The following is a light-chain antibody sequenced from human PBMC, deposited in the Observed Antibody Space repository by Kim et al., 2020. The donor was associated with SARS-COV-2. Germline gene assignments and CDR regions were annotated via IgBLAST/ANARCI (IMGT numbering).Light chain of an antibody. CDR1: SSDVGGYNY. Sequence: LTQPASVSGSPGQSITISCTGTSSDVGGYNYVSWYQQHPGKAPKLMIYDVSKRPSGVSNRFSGSKSGNTASLTISGLQAEDEADYYCSSYTSSSSVAFGGETQLTVL. V-gene: IGLV2-14*01. J-gene: IGLJ2*01. CDR2: DVS. CDR3: SSYTSSSSVA.